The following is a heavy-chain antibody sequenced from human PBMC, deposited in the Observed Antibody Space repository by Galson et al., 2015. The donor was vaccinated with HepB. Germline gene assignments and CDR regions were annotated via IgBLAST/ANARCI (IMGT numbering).Heavy chain of an antibody. J-gene: IGHJ3*02. CDR1: GGSISSYY. D-gene: IGHD2-2*01. V-gene: IGHV4-59*08. Sequence: ETLSLTCTVSGGSISSYYWSWIRQPPGKGLEWIGYIYYSGSTNYNPSLKSRVTISVDTSKNQFSLKLSSVTAADTAVYYCASLSRLPGAFDIWGQGTMVTVSS. CDR3: ASLSRLPGAFDI. CDR2: IYYSGST.